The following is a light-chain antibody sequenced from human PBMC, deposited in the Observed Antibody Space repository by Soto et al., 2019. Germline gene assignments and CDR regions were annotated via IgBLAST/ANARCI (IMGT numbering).Light chain of an antibody. CDR3: QQYGSSRT. CDR2: AAS. CDR1: QSVRSNY. J-gene: IGKJ1*01. V-gene: IGKV3-20*01. Sequence: EIVLTQSPGTLSLSPGERATLSCRASQSVRSNYLAWYQQKPGQAPRLLISAASSRATGIPDRFSGSGSGTDFTLTISRLEPEDFAVYYCQQYGSSRTFGQGTKVEGK.